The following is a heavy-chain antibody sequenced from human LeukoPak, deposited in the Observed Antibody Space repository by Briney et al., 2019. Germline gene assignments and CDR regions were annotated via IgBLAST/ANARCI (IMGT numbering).Heavy chain of an antibody. V-gene: IGHV3-30*02. CDR2: IRYDGSNK. Sequence: GGSLRLSCAASGFTFSSYGVHWVRQAPGKGLEWVAFIRYDGSNKYYADSVKGRFTISRDNSKNTLYLQMNSLRAEDTAVYYCARPKWELPEYYFDYWGQGTLVTVSS. CDR3: ARPKWELPEYYFDY. D-gene: IGHD1-26*01. J-gene: IGHJ4*02. CDR1: GFTFSSYG.